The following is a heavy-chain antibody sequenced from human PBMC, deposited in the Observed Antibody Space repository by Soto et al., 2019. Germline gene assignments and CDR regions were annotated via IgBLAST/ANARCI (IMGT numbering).Heavy chain of an antibody. J-gene: IGHJ3*02. Sequence: SETLSLTCTVSGASIRSFFWSWIRQPPGKGLQWIGNIYYSGSTNYNPSLKSRVTMTRDTSISTAYMELSRLRSDDTAVYYCARGFTMIKVGAFDIWGQGTMVTVSS. V-gene: IGHV4-59*01. D-gene: IGHD3-22*01. CDR3: ARGFTMIKVGAFDI. CDR1: GASIRSFF. CDR2: IYYSGST.